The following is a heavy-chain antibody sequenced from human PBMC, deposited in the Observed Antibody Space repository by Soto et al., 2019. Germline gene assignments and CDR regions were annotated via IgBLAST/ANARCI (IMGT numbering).Heavy chain of an antibody. CDR2: IYSGGST. D-gene: IGHD2-21*02. Sequence: HPGGSLRLSCAASGFNVSTNYMSWVRQAPGKGLEWVSVIYSGGSTYYADSVKGRFTISRDNSKNTLFLQMNSLRAEDTAVYYCAKERSLVVTAMDVWGQGTTVTVSS. V-gene: IGHV3-66*01. CDR3: AKERSLVVTAMDV. CDR1: GFNVSTNY. J-gene: IGHJ6*02.